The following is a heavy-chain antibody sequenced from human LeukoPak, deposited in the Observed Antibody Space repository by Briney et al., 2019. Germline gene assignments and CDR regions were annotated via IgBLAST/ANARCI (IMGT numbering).Heavy chain of an antibody. Sequence: ASVKVSCKASGYTFTTYGISWVRQAPGQGLEWMGWISAYGGNTDYEQKFQGRVTMTTDTSTSTAYMELGSLRLDDTAVYYCARGEITMVRGVIIWDYMDVWGKGTTVTVSS. CDR2: ISAYGGNT. CDR1: GYTFTTYG. D-gene: IGHD3-10*01. CDR3: ARGEITMVRGVIIWDYMDV. V-gene: IGHV1-18*01. J-gene: IGHJ6*03.